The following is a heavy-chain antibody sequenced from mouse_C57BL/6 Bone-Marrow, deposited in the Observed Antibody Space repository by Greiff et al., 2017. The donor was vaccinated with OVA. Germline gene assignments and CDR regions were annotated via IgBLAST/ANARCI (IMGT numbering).Heavy chain of an antibody. Sequence: EVKLEESGPGLVKPSQSLSLTCSVPGYSITSGYYWNWIRQFPGNKLEWMGYISYDGSNNYNPSLKNRISITRDTSKNQFFLKLNSVTTEDTATYYCARYYYGSSYHFDYWGQGTTLTVSS. V-gene: IGHV3-6*01. CDR1: GYSITSGYY. D-gene: IGHD1-1*01. CDR2: ISYDGSN. J-gene: IGHJ2*01. CDR3: ARYYYGSSYHFDY.